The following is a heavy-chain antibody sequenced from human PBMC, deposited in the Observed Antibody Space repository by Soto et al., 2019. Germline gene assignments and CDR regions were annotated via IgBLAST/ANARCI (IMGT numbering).Heavy chain of an antibody. CDR3: AREGPRPYYYYGMDV. CDR2: ISGYNGKT. J-gene: IGHJ6*02. Sequence: QVQLVQSGAEVKKPGASVKVSCKSSGYTFSMSGISWVRQAPGQGLEWMGWISGYNGKTNYEQKFKDRVTMTTDTSTNMAYMELRRLRSDDTAVYYCAREGPRPYYYYGMDVWGQGTTVTVSS. CDR1: GYTFSMSG. V-gene: IGHV1-18*01.